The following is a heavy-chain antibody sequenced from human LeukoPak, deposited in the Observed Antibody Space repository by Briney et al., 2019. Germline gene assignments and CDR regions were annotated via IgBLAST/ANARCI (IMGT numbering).Heavy chain of an antibody. J-gene: IGHJ4*02. CDR1: GGSISSYY. CDR3: ARIVYDYGDPRPDY. CDR2: IYYSGST. D-gene: IGHD4-17*01. V-gene: IGHV4-59*08. Sequence: SETLSLTCTVSGGSISSYYWSWIRQPPGKGLEWIGYIYYSGSTNYNPSLKSRVTISVDTSKNQFSLKLSSVTAADTAVYYCARIVYDYGDPRPDYWGQGTLVTVSS.